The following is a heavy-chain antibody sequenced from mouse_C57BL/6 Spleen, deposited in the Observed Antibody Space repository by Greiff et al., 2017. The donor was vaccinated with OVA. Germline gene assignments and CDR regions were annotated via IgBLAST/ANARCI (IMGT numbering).Heavy chain of an antibody. CDR2: IGLKSDNYAT. CDR1: GFTFTNYC. J-gene: IGHJ2*01. V-gene: IGHV6-3*01. CDR3: TRYGRSYEDY. Sequence: EVQLVESGGGLVQPGGSMKLSCVASGFTFTNYCMNWVRQSPEKGLEWVAQIGLKSDNYATHSADSGKGRLTISRDDSKSCVYLKMNNLRAEDTGIYHCTRYGRSYEDYWGQGTTLTVSS. D-gene: IGHD1-1*01.